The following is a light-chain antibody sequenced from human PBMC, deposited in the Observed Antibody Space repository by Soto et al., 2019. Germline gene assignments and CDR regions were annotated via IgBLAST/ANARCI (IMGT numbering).Light chain of an antibody. CDR3: CSYAGRYTRI. J-gene: IGLJ2*01. Sequence: QSALTQPRSVSGSPGQSVTISCTGSSSDVSAYQFVSWYQQHPGKAPKLILYDVNQRPSGVPDRFSGSKSGDTASLTISGLQAEDEADYYCCSYAGRYTRIFGGGTQLTV. CDR2: DVN. V-gene: IGLV2-11*01. CDR1: SSDVSAYQF.